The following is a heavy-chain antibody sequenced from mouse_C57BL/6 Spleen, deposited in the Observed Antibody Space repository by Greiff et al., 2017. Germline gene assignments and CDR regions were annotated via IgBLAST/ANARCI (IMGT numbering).Heavy chain of an antibody. D-gene: IGHD1-1*02. CDR2: INPGSGGT. V-gene: IGHV1-54*01. CDR1: GYAFTNYL. CDR3: AKAAAGGGYYFGC. J-gene: IGHJ2*01. Sequence: VQLQQSGAELVRPGTSVKVSCKASGYAFTNYLIEWVKQRPGQGLEWIGVINPGSGGTNYNERFKGKATLTGDKSSSTAYMQLSGLNSEDSADYCCAKAAAGGGYYFGCWGQGATLTVSS.